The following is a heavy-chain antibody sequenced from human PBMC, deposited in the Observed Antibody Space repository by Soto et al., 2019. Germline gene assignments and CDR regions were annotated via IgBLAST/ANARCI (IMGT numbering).Heavy chain of an antibody. CDR3: VPLQPSAIVGRPGVDV. CDR2: VIPLFRTT. Sequence: QVQLVQSGAEVKKPGSSVKLSCKASGDTFSRYAITWVRQAPGQGLEWMGGVIPLFRTTNYAQKFQGRVTITADESTTTAYMELSDLRSEDTAVYYCVPLQPSAIVGRPGVDVWGQGTTVTVSS. J-gene: IGHJ6*02. D-gene: IGHD6-6*01. V-gene: IGHV1-69*01. CDR1: GDTFSRYA.